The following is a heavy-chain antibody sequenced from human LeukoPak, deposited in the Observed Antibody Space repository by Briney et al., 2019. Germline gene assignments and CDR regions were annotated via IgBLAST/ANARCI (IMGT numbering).Heavy chain of an antibody. CDR2: IYPGDSDT. CDR3: ARQWYEDTAMVDY. J-gene: IGHJ4*02. D-gene: IGHD5-18*01. Sequence: RGESLKISCKGSGYSFTNYWIAWVRQMPGKGLEWMGIIYPGDSDTRYSPSFQGQVTISADKSISTAYLQWRSLKASDTAMYYCARQWYEDTAMVDYWGQGTLVTVSS. V-gene: IGHV5-51*01. CDR1: GYSFTNYW.